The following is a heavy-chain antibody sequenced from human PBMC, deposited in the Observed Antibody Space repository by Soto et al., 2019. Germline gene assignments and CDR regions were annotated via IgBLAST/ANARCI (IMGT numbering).Heavy chain of an antibody. D-gene: IGHD6-13*01. CDR1: GGSISSSSYY. V-gene: IGHV4-39*01. CDR2: IYYSGST. CDR3: ARRSGIAAQPGRIPWFDP. J-gene: IGHJ5*02. Sequence: PSETLSLTCTVSGGSISSSSYYWGWIRQPPGKGLEWIGSIYYSGSTYYNPSLKSRVTISVDTSKNQFSLKLSSVTAADTAVYYCARRSGIAAQPGRIPWFDPWGQGTLVTVSS.